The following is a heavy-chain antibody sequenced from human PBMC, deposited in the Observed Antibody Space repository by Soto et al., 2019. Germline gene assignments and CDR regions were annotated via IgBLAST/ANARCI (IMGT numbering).Heavy chain of an antibody. D-gene: IGHD5-18*01. CDR1: GYTFTHYY. CDR3: ANSVNSAMAFDY. Sequence: QVQLVQSGAAVTKPGASVRVSCKASGYTFTHYYIHWVRQAPGQGLEWMGIINPNGGITTYAQKFRAGFSMTRDTSTSTVYLELISLRSEDSAVYYCANSVNSAMAFDYWGQGTLVTVSS. V-gene: IGHV1-46*01. CDR2: INPNGGIT. J-gene: IGHJ4*02.